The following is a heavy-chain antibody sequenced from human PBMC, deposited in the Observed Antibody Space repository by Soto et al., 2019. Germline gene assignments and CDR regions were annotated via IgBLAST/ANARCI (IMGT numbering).Heavy chain of an antibody. CDR2: IWYDGSRK. V-gene: IGHV3-33*01. CDR1: GFTFSNYG. Sequence: QVQLVESGGGVVQPGRSLTVSCAASGFTFSNYGMHWVRQAPDKGLEWVAVIWYDGSRKYYADSVKGRFTISRDDSKKKPYLEKNSLRVDDTAVYYCVRKDRFRDSTAPWGQGTLVTVSS. J-gene: IGHJ5*02. D-gene: IGHD3-22*01. CDR3: VRKDRFRDSTAP.